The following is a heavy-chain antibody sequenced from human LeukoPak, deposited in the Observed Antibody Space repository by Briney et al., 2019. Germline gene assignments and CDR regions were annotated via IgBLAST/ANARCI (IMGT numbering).Heavy chain of an antibody. CDR3: AKNQDIVVVLAASTFDY. D-gene: IGHD2-15*01. CDR1: GFSFSSHG. V-gene: IGHV3-30*18. Sequence: PGGSLRLSCAASGFSFSSHGMQWVRPAPGKGLEWVAVISNEGRKKYYADSVKGRLTIARDNSKNTLYLQMNSLRAEDPTVYYCAKNQDIVVVLAASTFDYWGQGTLVTVSS. J-gene: IGHJ4*02. CDR2: ISNEGRKK.